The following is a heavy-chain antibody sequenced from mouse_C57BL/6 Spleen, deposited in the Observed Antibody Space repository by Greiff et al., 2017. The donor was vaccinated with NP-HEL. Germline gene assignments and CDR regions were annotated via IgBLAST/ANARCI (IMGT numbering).Heavy chain of an antibody. Sequence: EVMLVESGGGLVQPGGSLKLSCAASGFTFSDYYMYWVRQTPEKRLEWVAYISNGGGSTYYPDTVKGRFTISRDNAKNTLYLQMSRLKSEDTAMYYCARGAGSSYARDYWGQGTSVTVSS. CDR1: GFTFSDYY. V-gene: IGHV5-12*01. J-gene: IGHJ4*01. CDR3: ARGAGSSYARDY. CDR2: ISNGGGST. D-gene: IGHD1-1*01.